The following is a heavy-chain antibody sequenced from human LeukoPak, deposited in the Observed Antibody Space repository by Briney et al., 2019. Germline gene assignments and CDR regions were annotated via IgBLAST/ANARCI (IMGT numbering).Heavy chain of an antibody. CDR1: GLTFGNAG. CDR3: TTGPGNSGY. CDR2: IKSKNVGETT. J-gene: IGHJ4*02. V-gene: IGHV3-15*01. Sequence: GGSLRLSCVVSGLTFGNAGMSWVRQAPGKGLEWVGRIKSKNVGETTEYAAPVQGRFTISRDDSKNTVYLQMSSLKTEDTAVYYCTTGPGNSGYWGQGTLVTVSS. D-gene: IGHD4-23*01.